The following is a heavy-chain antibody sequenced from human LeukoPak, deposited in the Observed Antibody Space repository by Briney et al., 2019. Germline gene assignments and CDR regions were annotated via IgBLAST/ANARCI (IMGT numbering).Heavy chain of an antibody. Sequence: GGSLRLSCAASGFTFSSYGMHWVRQAPGKGLEWVSAISGSGGSTYYADSVKGRFTISRDNSKNTLYLQMNSLRAEDTAVYYCAKLPYYDFWSGPQPTDYWGQGTLVTVSS. V-gene: IGHV3-23*01. CDR2: ISGSGGST. CDR3: AKLPYYDFWSGPQPTDY. CDR1: GFTFSSYG. J-gene: IGHJ4*02. D-gene: IGHD3-3*01.